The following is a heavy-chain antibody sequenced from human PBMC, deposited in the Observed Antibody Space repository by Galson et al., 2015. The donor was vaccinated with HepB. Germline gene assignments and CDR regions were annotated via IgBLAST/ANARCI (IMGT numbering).Heavy chain of an antibody. V-gene: IGHV3-74*01. CDR2: INSDGITT. CDR1: GFTFSSYW. Sequence: SLRLSCAASGFTFSSYWMHWVRQGPGKGLVWVSRINSDGITTSYADSVKGRFTISRDNAKNTLYLQMNSLRAEDTAVYYCARLVGGSSGYNYFVPQFYFDHWAREPWSPSPQ. D-gene: IGHD3-22*01. J-gene: IGHJ4*02. CDR3: ARLVGGSSGYNYFVPQFYFDH.